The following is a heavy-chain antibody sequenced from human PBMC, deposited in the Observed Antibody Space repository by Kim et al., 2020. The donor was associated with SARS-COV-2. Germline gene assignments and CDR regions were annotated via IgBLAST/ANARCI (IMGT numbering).Heavy chain of an antibody. V-gene: IGHV3-15*01. D-gene: IGHD6-13*01. Sequence: TDYAAPVKGRFTISRDDSKNTLYLQMNSLKTEDTAVYYCTTDFPVSSWLYWGQGTLVTVSS. J-gene: IGHJ4*02. CDR3: TTDFPVSSWLY. CDR2: T.